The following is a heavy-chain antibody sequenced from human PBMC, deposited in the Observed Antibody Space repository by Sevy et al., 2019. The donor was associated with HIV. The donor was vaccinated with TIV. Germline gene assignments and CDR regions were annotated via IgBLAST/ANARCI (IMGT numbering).Heavy chain of an antibody. CDR3: ARDGYCSGGSWSPPLGGYYMDV. CDR1: GGSISSGSYY. J-gene: IGHJ6*03. V-gene: IGHV4-61*02. D-gene: IGHD2-15*01. CDR2: IYTSGST. Sequence: SETLSLTCTVSGGSISSGSYYWSWIRQPAGKGLEWIGRIYTSGSTNYNPSLKSRVTISVDTSKNQFSLKLSSVTAADTAVYYCARDGYCSGGSWSPPLGGYYMDVWGKGTTVTVSS.